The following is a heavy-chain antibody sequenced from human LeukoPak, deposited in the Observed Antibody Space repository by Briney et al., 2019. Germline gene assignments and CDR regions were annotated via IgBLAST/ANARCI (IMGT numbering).Heavy chain of an antibody. J-gene: IGHJ4*02. CDR1: GFTFSSYE. V-gene: IGHV3-7*03. D-gene: IGHD1-26*01. CDR2: IKQDGGEK. Sequence: PGGSLRLSCAASGFTFSSYEMNWVRQAPGKGLEWVANIKQDGGEKYYVDSVKGRFTISRDNAKNSLYLQMNSLRAEDTAVYYCARDHIVGATNFDDWGQGTLVTASS. CDR3: ARDHIVGATNFDD.